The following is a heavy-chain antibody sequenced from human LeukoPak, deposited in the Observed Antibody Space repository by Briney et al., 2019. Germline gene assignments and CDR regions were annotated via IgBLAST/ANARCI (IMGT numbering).Heavy chain of an antibody. V-gene: IGHV1-46*01. D-gene: IGHD6-13*01. CDR2: INPSGGST. Sequence: ASVKVSCKASGYTFTSYYMYWVRQAPGQGLEWMGIINPSGGSTSYAQKFQGRVTMTRDMSTSTVYMELSSLRSEDTAVYYCARDQWQQLVLDYWGQGTLVTVSS. J-gene: IGHJ4*02. CDR3: ARDQWQQLVLDY. CDR1: GYTFTSYY.